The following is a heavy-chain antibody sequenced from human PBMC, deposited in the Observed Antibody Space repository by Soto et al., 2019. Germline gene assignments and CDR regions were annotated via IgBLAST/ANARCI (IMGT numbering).Heavy chain of an antibody. Sequence: EVRLLESGGGIAHPGGSLRLSCAASGFTFYTYTMSWVRQAPGKGLEWVSGITGTGGNTYYTDSVKGRFTIARDNSNNTLYLQMNSLRAEDTAVYFCAKVKGAVPATADYWGQGTLVTVSS. CDR3: AKVKGAVPATADY. D-gene: IGHD1-26*01. CDR1: GFTFYTYT. CDR2: ITGTGGNT. J-gene: IGHJ4*02. V-gene: IGHV3-23*01.